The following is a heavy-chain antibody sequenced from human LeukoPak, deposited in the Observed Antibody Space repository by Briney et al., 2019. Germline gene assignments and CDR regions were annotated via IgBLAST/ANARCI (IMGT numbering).Heavy chain of an antibody. V-gene: IGHV1-46*01. CDR1: GYTFTDYY. CDR3: ARELRSVETPRYNYFDY. CDR2: INPSFGST. D-gene: IGHD4-23*01. Sequence: ASVKVSCKASGYTFTDYYIHWVRQAPGQGLEWVGIINPSFGSTTYAQSFQGRVAMTRDTSTSTVYMELSSLRSEDTAVYHCARELRSVETPRYNYFDYWGQGTLVTVSS. J-gene: IGHJ4*02.